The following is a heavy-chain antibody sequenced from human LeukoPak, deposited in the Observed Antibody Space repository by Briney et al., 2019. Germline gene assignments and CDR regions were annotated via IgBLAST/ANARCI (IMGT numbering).Heavy chain of an antibody. CDR1: GFTFSSYG. V-gene: IGHV3-33*01. J-gene: IGHJ4*02. CDR3: ARPYTRSSGWSENHFDY. Sequence: PGRSLRLSCAASGFTFSSYGMHWVRQAAGKGRGWEAVIWYDGSNKYYADSVKGRFTISRDNSMNTLYLHMNGLRAEDTAVYYCARPYTRSSGWSENHFDYWGQGTLVTVSS. D-gene: IGHD6-19*01. CDR2: IWYDGSNK.